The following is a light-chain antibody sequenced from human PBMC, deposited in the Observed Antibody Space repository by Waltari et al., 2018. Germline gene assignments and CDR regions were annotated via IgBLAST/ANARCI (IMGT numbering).Light chain of an antibody. V-gene: IGLV2-14*01. CDR1: SNDDGGYDY. J-gene: IGLJ3*02. CDR2: GVA. CDR3: SSYTRGDTLV. Sequence: QSALTQPAPVSGSPGQSITISCTRTSNDDGGYDYVSWFQQHPDKAPKLMIDGVANRPAGVSNRFLGSESGNSAALTISGLQAGDEADYYCSSYTRGDTLVFGGETRLTVL.